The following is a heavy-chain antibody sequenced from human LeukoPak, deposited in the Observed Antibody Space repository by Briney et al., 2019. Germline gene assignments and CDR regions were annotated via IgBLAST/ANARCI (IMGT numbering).Heavy chain of an antibody. D-gene: IGHD2-2*01. CDR2: ISGNGGST. V-gene: IGHV3-64*01. CDR3: ARDSGRVPAAPNYSFDY. CDR1: GFTFSSYA. J-gene: IGHJ4*02. Sequence: GGSLRLSCAASGFTFSSYAMHWVRQAPGKGLEYVSAISGNGGSTYYANSVKGRFTISRDNSKNTLYLQMGSLRAGDMAVYYCARDSGRVPAAPNYSFDYWGQGTLVTVSS.